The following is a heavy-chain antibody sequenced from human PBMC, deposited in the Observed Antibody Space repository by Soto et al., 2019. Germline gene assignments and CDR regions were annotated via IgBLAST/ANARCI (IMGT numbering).Heavy chain of an antibody. V-gene: IGHV3-33*01. D-gene: IGHD2-15*01. Sequence: QVQLVESGGGVVQPGRSLRLSCAASGFTFSSYDMHWVSQAPGKGLEWVAVIWDDGSNKYYADSVKGRFTIPRDNSKNTLYLQMNSLRAEDTAVYYCARSGSNCSGGSCYSYDYYYMDVWGKGTTVTVAS. CDR2: IWDDGSNK. CDR3: ARSGSNCSGGSCYSYDYYYMDV. J-gene: IGHJ6*03. CDR1: GFTFSSYD.